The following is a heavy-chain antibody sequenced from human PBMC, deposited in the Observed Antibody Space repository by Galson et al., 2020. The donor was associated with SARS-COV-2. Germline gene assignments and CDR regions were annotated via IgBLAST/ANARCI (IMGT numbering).Heavy chain of an antibody. CDR1: GFTFSSSG. CDR2: IWYDGSNK. CDR3: AKDVGGYYYDSSCYYYPTYYCYYGMDV. Sequence: GGSLRLSCAESGFTFSSSGMHWVRQAPGTGLEWVAVIWYDGSNKYYADSVKGRFTISRDNSKNTLYLQMNSLRAEDTAVYYCAKDVGGYYYDSSCYYYPTYYCYYGMDVWGQGTTVTVSS. D-gene: IGHD3-22*01. V-gene: IGHV3-33*06. J-gene: IGHJ6*02.